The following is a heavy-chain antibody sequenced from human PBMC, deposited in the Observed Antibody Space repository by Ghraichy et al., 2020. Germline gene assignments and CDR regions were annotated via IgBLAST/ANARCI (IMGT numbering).Heavy chain of an antibody. Sequence: GGSLRLSCAASGFTFSNYAMTWVRQAPGKGLEWVSVITDSADGTYYADSVKGRFTISRDNSNNTLYLQMKSLKAEDTAVYYCAKLGGPTRLYYFDYWGQGTLVTVSS. D-gene: IGHD1-26*01. CDR2: ITDSADGT. CDR1: GFTFSNYA. J-gene: IGHJ4*02. CDR3: AKLGGPTRLYYFDY. V-gene: IGHV3-23*01.